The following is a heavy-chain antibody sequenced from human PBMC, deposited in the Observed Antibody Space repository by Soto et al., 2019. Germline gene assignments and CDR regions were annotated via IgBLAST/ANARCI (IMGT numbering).Heavy chain of an antibody. V-gene: IGHV3-15*01. CDR2: IKSKTDGGTT. CDR1: GFTFSNAW. D-gene: IGHD2-2*01. CDR3: TTDIEPAATDTDNWFDP. J-gene: IGHJ5*02. Sequence: SLRLSCAASGFTFSNAWMSWVRQAPGKGLEWVGRIKSKTDGGTTDYAAPVKGRFTISRDDSKNTLYLQMNSLKTEDTAVYYCTTDIEPAATDTDNWFDPWGQGTLVTVSS.